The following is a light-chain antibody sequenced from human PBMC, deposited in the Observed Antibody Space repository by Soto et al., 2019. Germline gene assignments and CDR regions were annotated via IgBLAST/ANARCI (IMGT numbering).Light chain of an antibody. V-gene: IGKV3-20*01. CDR3: QHYCSSQSYN. CDR1: QSVSSSY. J-gene: IGKJ2*01. CDR2: GAS. Sequence: EIGLTQSPGTLSLSPGERATLSGRASQSVSSSYLAWYQPKPGQAHRLRIYGASSRATSSPDRLSGSGSGTDFTLAISRLEPEDVAVDYCQHYCSSQSYNCGQGTNLEIK.